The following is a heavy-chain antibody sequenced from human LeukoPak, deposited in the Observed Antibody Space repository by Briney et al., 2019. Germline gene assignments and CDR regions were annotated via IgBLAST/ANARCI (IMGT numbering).Heavy chain of an antibody. V-gene: IGHV3-23*01. J-gene: IGHJ4*02. D-gene: IGHD3-10*01. CDR2: ISGGGGST. CDR1: GLTCSSYA. Sequence: GGSLRVSCAASGLTCSSYAMSWVRQAPGKGLEWVSAISGGGGSTYYPDSVKGRFTISRDNSKNTLYLQMNSLRAEDTAVYYCAKDRKGWMVRGVIIQPDYWGQGTLVTVSS. CDR3: AKDRKGWMVRGVIIQPDY.